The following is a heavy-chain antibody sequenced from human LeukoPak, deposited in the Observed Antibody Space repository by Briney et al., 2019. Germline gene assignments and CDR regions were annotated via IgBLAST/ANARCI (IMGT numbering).Heavy chain of an antibody. CDR2: IVNSGTTT. Sequence: GGSLRLSCAASGFTFSGYAMSWVRQAPGKGLECVSTIVNSGTTTYYADSVKGRFTISRDNSKNTLYLQMNSLRAEDTAVYYCAKDGFIVVVVAATPYYFDYWGQGTLVTVSS. CDR3: AKDGFIVVVVAATPYYFDY. D-gene: IGHD2-15*01. J-gene: IGHJ4*02. CDR1: GFTFSGYA. V-gene: IGHV3-23*01.